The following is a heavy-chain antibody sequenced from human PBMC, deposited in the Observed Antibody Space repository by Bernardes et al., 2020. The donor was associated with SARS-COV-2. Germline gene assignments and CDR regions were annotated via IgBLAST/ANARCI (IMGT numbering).Heavy chain of an antibody. CDR1: GGSISSYY. J-gene: IGHJ4*02. CDR2: IYYSGST. Sequence: SETLSLTCTVSGGSISSYYWSWIRQPPGKGLEWIGYIYYSGSTNYNPSLKSRVTISVDTSKNQFSLKLSSVTAADTAVYYCARTSGSYLHKILYFDYWGQGTLVTVSS. V-gene: IGHV4-59*08. D-gene: IGHD1-26*01. CDR3: ARTSGSYLHKILYFDY.